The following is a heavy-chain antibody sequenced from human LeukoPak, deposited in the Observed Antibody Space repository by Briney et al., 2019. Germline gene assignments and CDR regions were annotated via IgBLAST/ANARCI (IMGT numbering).Heavy chain of an antibody. CDR3: ARPYYYDSRIDP. V-gene: IGHV4-31*03. CDR2: IYYSGST. J-gene: IGHJ5*02. CDR1: GGSISSGGYY. Sequence: SETLSLTCTVYGGSISSGGYYWSWIRQHPGKGLEWIGYIYYSGSTYYNPSLKSRVTISVDTSKNQFSLKLTSVTAADTAVYYCARPYYYDSRIDPWGQGTLVTVSS. D-gene: IGHD3-22*01.